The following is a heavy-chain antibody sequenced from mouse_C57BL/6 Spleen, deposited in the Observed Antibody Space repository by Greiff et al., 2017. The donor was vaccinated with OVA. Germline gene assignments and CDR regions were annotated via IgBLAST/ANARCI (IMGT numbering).Heavy chain of an antibody. CDR1: GYTFTDYY. Sequence: EVKLQQSGPELVKPGASVKISCKASGYTFTDYYMNWVKQSHGKSLEWIGDINTNNGGTSYNQKFKGKATWTVDKSSSTAYMELRSLTSEDSAVYYCARDGNSDYWGQGTTLTVSS. V-gene: IGHV1-26*01. J-gene: IGHJ2*01. CDR2: INTNNGGT. D-gene: IGHD2-1*01. CDR3: ARDGNSDY.